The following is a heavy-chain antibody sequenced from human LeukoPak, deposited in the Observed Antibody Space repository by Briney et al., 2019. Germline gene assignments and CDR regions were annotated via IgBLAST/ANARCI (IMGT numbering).Heavy chain of an antibody. Sequence: PSETLSLTCTVSGGSISSSSYYWGWIRQPPGKGLEWIGSIYYSGSTYYNPSLKSRVTISVDTSKNQFSLKLSSVTAADTAVYYCARDKGGLGRGYYYMDVWGKGTTVTVSS. CDR1: GGSISSSSYY. CDR2: IYYSGST. CDR3: ARDKGGLGRGYYYMDV. J-gene: IGHJ6*03. V-gene: IGHV4-39*02. D-gene: IGHD3/OR15-3a*01.